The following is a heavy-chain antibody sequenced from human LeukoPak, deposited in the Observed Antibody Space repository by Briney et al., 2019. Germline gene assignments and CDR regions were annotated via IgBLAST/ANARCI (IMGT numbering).Heavy chain of an antibody. CDR1: GFTVNSNY. Sequence: GGSLRLSCAASGFTVNSNYMSWVRQSPGKGLEWAPLIYSGGSTYYADSVKGRFTISRDNSKNTLYLQMNSLRAEDTAVYYCAVAYSSGWTVDYWGQGTLVTVSS. V-gene: IGHV3-66*01. J-gene: IGHJ4*02. CDR3: AVAYSSGWTVDY. D-gene: IGHD6-19*01. CDR2: IYSGGST.